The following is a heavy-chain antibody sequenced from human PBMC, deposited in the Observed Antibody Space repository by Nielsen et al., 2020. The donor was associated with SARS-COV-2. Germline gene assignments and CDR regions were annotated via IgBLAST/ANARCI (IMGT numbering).Heavy chain of an antibody. D-gene: IGHD3-22*01. J-gene: IGHJ4*02. CDR1: GFTFSSYG. V-gene: IGHV3-30*03. Sequence: GESLKISCAASGFTFSSYGMHWVRQAPGKGLEWVAVISYDGSNKYYADSVKGRFTISRDNSKNTLYLQMNSLRAEDTAVYYCAMLDDSSPPFDYWGQGTLVTVSS. CDR2: ISYDGSNK. CDR3: AMLDDSSPPFDY.